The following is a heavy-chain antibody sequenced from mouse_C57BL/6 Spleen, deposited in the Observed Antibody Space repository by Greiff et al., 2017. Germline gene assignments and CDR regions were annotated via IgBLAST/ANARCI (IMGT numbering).Heavy chain of an antibody. D-gene: IGHD1-1*02. CDR3: AEWDYGGYWFAD. CDR2: TCGCGSA. V-gene: IGHV2-3*01. CDR1: GFSLTTYG. J-gene: IGHJ3*01. Sequence: VPVVVSGPGLLAPSQSLSITCTFSGFSLTTYGVSLICLPPGTGLALLGVTCGCGSANYHSAPLSRLRISKDNSKRQVFLKLNSLQTDDSATCYCAEWDYGGYWFADWGKGTLVTVSA.